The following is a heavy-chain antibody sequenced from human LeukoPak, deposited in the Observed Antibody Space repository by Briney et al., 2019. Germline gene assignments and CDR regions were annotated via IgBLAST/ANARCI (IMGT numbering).Heavy chain of an antibody. J-gene: IGHJ3*02. V-gene: IGHV3-74*01. CDR3: ARGYSSDWYGDAFDI. D-gene: IGHD6-19*01. Sequence: GGSLRLSCAASGFTFSSYSMNWVRQAPGKGLVWVSYITSAGSNTNYADSVKGRFTISRDNTKNTLYLQMNSLRAEDTAVYYCARGYSSDWYGDAFDIWGQGTMVTVSS. CDR2: ITSAGSNT. CDR1: GFTFSSYS.